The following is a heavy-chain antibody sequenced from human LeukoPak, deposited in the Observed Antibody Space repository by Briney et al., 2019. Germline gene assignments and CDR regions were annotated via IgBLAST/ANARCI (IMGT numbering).Heavy chain of an antibody. V-gene: IGHV4-59*01. Sequence: PSETLSLTCTVSGGSISSYYWSWLRQPPGKGLEWIGYIYYSGSTNYNPSLKSRVTISVDTSKDQFSLKLSSVTAADTAVYYCARDYDSSGFDYWGQGTLVTVSS. CDR2: IYYSGST. CDR3: ARDYDSSGFDY. J-gene: IGHJ4*02. D-gene: IGHD3-22*01. CDR1: GGSISSYY.